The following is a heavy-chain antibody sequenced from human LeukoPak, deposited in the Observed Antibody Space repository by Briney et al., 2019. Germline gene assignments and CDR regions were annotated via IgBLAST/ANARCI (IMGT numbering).Heavy chain of an antibody. CDR2: IYYSGNS. V-gene: IGHV4-59*01. CDR1: GGSISSYY. J-gene: IGHJ6*02. CDR3: ARFLPDLYVMDV. D-gene: IGHD1-14*01. Sequence: SETLSLTCTVSGGSISSYYWNWIRQPPGKGLGWIGYIYYSGNSNYNPSLKSRVTISVDTSKNQFSLKVSSVTAADTAVYYCARFLPDLYVMDVWGQGTTVTVSS.